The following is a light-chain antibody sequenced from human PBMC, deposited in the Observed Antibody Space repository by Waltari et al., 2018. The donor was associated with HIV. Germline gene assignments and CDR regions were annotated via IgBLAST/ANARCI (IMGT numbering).Light chain of an antibody. V-gene: IGKV3-15*01. CDR2: GAF. CDR3: QHYNNWPWT. CDR1: QSVSSN. Sequence: EKVMTQSPATLSVSPGERATLSCRASQSVSSNLAWYQQKPGQAPRLLIYGAFTRATGIPASFSASGSGTEFTLTISSLQSEDFAVDYCQHYNNWPWTFGQGTKVATK. J-gene: IGKJ1*01.